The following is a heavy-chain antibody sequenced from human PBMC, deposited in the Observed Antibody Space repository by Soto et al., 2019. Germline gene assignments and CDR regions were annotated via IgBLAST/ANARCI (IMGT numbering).Heavy chain of an antibody. J-gene: IGHJ4*02. CDR1: GGTFSSYA. V-gene: IGHV1-69*01. Sequence: QVQLVQSGAEVKKPGSSVKVSCKASGGTFSSYAISWVRQAPGQGLEWMGGIIPIFGTANYAQKLQGRVRITADESTSTSYMELSSLRSGDTAVYYCARGGDIVVVPAAMGFWGLSYWGQGTLVTVSS. CDR2: IIPIFGTA. D-gene: IGHD2-2*01. CDR3: ARGGDIVVVPAAMGFWGLSY.